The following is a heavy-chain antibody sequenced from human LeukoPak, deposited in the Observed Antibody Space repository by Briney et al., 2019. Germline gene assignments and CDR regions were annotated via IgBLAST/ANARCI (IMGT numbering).Heavy chain of an antibody. CDR1: GFTFSSYA. CDR3: AKLNGVSIGLYYGSGSYDY. Sequence: TGGSLRLSCAASGFTFSSYAMSWVRQAPGKGLGWVSAISGSGGSTYYADSVKGRFTISRDNSKNTLYLQMNSLRAEDTAVYYCAKLNGVSIGLYYGSGSYDYWGQGTLVTVSS. D-gene: IGHD3-10*01. CDR2: ISGSGGST. V-gene: IGHV3-23*01. J-gene: IGHJ4*02.